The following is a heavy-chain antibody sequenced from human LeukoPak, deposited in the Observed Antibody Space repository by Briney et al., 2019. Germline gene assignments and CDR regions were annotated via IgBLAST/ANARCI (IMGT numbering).Heavy chain of an antibody. V-gene: IGHV3-23*01. CDR1: GFTFSSYA. Sequence: GGSLRLSCAASGFTFSSYAMSWVRQAPGKGLEWVSAISGSGGSTYYADSVRGRFTISRDNAKNSLYLQMNSLRAEDTAVYYCARGREVYGSGSYYYFDYWGQGTLVTVSS. CDR3: ARGREVYGSGSYYYFDY. J-gene: IGHJ4*02. D-gene: IGHD3-10*01. CDR2: ISGSGGST.